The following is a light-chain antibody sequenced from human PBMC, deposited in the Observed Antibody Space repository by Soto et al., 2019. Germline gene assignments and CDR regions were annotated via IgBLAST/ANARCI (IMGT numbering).Light chain of an antibody. J-gene: IGLJ2*01. V-gene: IGLV8-61*01. CDR1: SGSVSTTYY. CDR3: MLYVRGGLVV. Sequence: QAVVTQEPSFSVSPGGTVTLTCGLTSGSVSTTYYPSWYQQTPGQAPRTLIYSTNIRSPGVPDRVSGSILGNKAALSITGAQADDEYDYHCMLYVRGGLVVFGGGTKLTVL. CDR2: STN.